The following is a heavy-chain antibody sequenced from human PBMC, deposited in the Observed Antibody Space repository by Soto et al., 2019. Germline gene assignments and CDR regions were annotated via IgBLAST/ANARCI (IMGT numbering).Heavy chain of an antibody. Sequence: PGGSLRLSCAASGFTFRSFTMNWVRQAPGKGLEWVSTISSNSAYIYYTDALRGRFTISRDNTKNLLYLQMNSLRAEDTAVYYCARSGDNYNRLDYWGQGTPVTVSS. CDR1: GFTFRSFT. J-gene: IGHJ4*02. CDR2: ISSNSAYI. CDR3: ARSGDNYNRLDY. V-gene: IGHV3-21*01. D-gene: IGHD1-1*01.